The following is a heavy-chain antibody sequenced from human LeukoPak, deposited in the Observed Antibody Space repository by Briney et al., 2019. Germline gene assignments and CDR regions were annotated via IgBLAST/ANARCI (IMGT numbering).Heavy chain of an antibody. CDR2: IYTSEST. Sequence: SETLSLTCTVSGGSISSYYWSWIRQPAGKGLEWIGRIYTSESTNYNPSLKSRVTMSVDTSKNHFSLKLSSVTAADTAVYYCATTRIAARRVPVYYYYMDVWGKGTTVTVSS. CDR3: ATTRIAARRVPVYYYYMDV. D-gene: IGHD6-6*01. V-gene: IGHV4-4*07. CDR1: GGSISSYY. J-gene: IGHJ6*03.